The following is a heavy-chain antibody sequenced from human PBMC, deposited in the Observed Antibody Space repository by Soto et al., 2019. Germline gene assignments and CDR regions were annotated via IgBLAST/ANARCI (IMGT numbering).Heavy chain of an antibody. D-gene: IGHD6-13*01. V-gene: IGHV4-30-4*01. CDR1: GGSISSGDYY. CDR2: IYYSGST. CDR3: AREEQQLVYFDY. Sequence: SETLSLTCTVSGGSISSGDYYWSWIRQPPGKGLEWIGYIYYSGSTYYNPSLKSRVTISVDTSKNQFSLKLSSVTAADTAVYYCAREEQQLVYFDYWGQGTLVTVSS. J-gene: IGHJ4*02.